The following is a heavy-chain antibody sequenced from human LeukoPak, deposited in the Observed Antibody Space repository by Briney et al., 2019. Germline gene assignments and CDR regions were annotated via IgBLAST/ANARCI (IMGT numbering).Heavy chain of an antibody. CDR1: GASFSDYY. CDR2: INLSGST. Sequence: KSSETLSLTCAVYGASFSDYYWSWIRQPPGKGLEWIGEINLSGSTNYNPSLESRVTMSLDTSKNQFSLKLSSVTAADTAVCYCARVDSSSRWYFDLWGRGTLVTVSS. V-gene: IGHV4-34*01. D-gene: IGHD6-6*01. J-gene: IGHJ2*01. CDR3: ARVDSSSRWYFDL.